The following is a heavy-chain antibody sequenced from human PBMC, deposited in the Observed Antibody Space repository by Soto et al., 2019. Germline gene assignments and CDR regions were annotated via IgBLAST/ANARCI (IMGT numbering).Heavy chain of an antibody. J-gene: IGHJ4*02. CDR3: ARGGRSDFWSGYFCDY. Sequence: ASVKVSCKASGYTFTSYYMHWVRQAPGQGLEWMGIVNPSGGNTNYAQKFQGRVTMTRDTSTSTVFMELSSLRSEDTAVYYCARGGRSDFWSGYFCDYWGQGTPVTV. CDR1: GYTFTSYY. V-gene: IGHV1-46*03. CDR2: VNPSGGNT. D-gene: IGHD3-3*01.